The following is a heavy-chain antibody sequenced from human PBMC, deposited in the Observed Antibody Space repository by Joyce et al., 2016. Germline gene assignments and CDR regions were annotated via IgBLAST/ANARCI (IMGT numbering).Heavy chain of an antibody. J-gene: IGHJ3*01. Sequence: QVQLQESGPGLVKPSGTLSLTCGVSGGSISSSNWWSWVRQPPGKGLEWIGEIYHSGSTNYNPSLKSRVTISLDKSKKQFSLKLGSVTAADTAVYYCARGTTVTTYDAFNVWGQGKMVTVSS. CDR3: ARGTTVTTYDAFNV. CDR1: GGSISSSNW. V-gene: IGHV4-4*02. D-gene: IGHD4-17*01. CDR2: IYHSGST.